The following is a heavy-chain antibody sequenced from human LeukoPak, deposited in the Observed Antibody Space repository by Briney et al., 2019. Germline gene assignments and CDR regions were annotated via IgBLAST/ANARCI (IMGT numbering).Heavy chain of an antibody. V-gene: IGHV4-34*01. Sequence: SETLSLTCAVYGGSFSGYYWSWIRQPPGKGLEWIGEINHSGSTNYNPSLKSRVTISVDTSKNQFSLKLSSVTAADTAVYYCAKVRQLRLPFDYWGQGTLVTVSS. CDR2: INHSGST. CDR1: GGSFSGYY. CDR3: AKVRQLRLPFDY. D-gene: IGHD2-2*01. J-gene: IGHJ4*02.